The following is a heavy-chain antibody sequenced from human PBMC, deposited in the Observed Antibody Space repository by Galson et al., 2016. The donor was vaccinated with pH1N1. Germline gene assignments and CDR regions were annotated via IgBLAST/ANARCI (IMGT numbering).Heavy chain of an antibody. CDR3: AREDYYDTDLSDWYFDL. V-gene: IGHV1-69*06. Sequence: SVKVSCKAAGYSVTRYYMHWVRQAPGQGLEWMGGIIPILNTAKYAQNFQGGVTITADKSTTTAYMELSSLRSEDTAVYFCAREDYYDTDLSDWYFDLWGRGTLLTVSS. D-gene: IGHD3-22*01. CDR2: IIPILNTA. J-gene: IGHJ2*01. CDR1: GYSVTRYY.